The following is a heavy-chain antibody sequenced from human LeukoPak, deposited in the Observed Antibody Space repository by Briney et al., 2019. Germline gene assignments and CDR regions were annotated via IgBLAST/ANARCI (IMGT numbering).Heavy chain of an antibody. CDR3: ARDLFHDYSIR. D-gene: IGHD4-11*01. V-gene: IGHV3-11*04. Sequence: GGSLRLSCAASGFTFSDYYMSWIRQAPGKGLEWVSYISSSGSTIYYADSVKGRFTISRDNAKNSLYLQMNSLRPEDTAVYYCARDLFHDYSIRWGQGTLVTVSS. CDR1: GFTFSDYY. J-gene: IGHJ4*02. CDR2: ISSSGSTI.